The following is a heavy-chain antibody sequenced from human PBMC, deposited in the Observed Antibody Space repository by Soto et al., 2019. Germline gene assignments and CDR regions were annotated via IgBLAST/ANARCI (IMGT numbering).Heavy chain of an antibody. CDR3: PRMKRGTDAFDL. J-gene: IGHJ3*01. CDR2: IKPDGSEK. CDR1: GFTLSSYW. V-gene: IGHV3-7*01. D-gene: IGHD1-1*01. Sequence: EVQLVESGGGLVQPGGSLRHSCAAAGFTLSSYWMSWVRQAPGRGLEWVANIKPDGSEKKYVDSVKGRFTISRDNAKNSLYLQMNSLRAEDTAVYHCPRMKRGTDAFDLWGQGTMVTVSS.